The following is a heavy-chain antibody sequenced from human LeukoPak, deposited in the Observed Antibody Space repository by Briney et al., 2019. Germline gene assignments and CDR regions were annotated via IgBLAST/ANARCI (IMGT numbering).Heavy chain of an antibody. V-gene: IGHV4-39*07. CDR1: GGSISSSSYY. J-gene: IGHJ4*02. D-gene: IGHD3-22*01. CDR3: ARATSSGYYPTYFDY. CDR2: IYYSGST. Sequence: SETLSLTCTVSGGSISSSSYYWGWIRQPPGKGLEWIGSIYYSGSTYYNPSLKSRVTISVDTSKNQFSLKLSSVTAADTAVYYCARATSSGYYPTYFDYWGQGTPVTVSS.